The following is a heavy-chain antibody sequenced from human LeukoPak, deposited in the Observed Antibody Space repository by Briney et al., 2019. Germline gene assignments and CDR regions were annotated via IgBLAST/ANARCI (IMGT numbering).Heavy chain of an antibody. D-gene: IGHD3-3*01. CDR2: IYYSGST. V-gene: IGHV4-59*01. CDR1: GGSISSYY. Sequence: SETLSLTCTVSGGSISSYYWSWIRQPPGKGLEWIGYIYYSGSTNYNPSLKSRVTISVDTSKNQFSLKLSSVTAADTAVYYCARLRRAGWFDPWGQGTLVTVSS. J-gene: IGHJ5*02. CDR3: ARLRRAGWFDP.